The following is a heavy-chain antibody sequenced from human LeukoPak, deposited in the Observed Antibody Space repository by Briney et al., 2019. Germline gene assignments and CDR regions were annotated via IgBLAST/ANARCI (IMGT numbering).Heavy chain of an antibody. Sequence: SETLSLTCTVSGDSVSSSPYYWSWIRQPPGKGLEWIGYIYYSGSTNYNPSLKSRVTISVDTSKNQFSLKLSSVTAADTAVYYCARVLYGGYDWYWFDPWGQGTLVTVSS. V-gene: IGHV4-61*01. D-gene: IGHD5-12*01. CDR3: ARVLYGGYDWYWFDP. CDR1: GDSVSSSPYY. J-gene: IGHJ5*02. CDR2: IYYSGST.